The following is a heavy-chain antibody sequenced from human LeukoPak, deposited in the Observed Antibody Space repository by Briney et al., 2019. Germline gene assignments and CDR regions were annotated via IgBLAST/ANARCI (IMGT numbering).Heavy chain of an antibody. CDR1: GFTFDDYA. D-gene: IGHD3-3*01. J-gene: IGHJ4*02. Sequence: GWSLRLSCAASGFTFDDYAMHWVRQAPGKGLEWVSGISWNSGSIGYADSVKGRFTISRDNAKNSLYLQMNSLRAEDTALYYCAKDISATYYDFWSGYEQWGQGTLVTVSS. CDR2: ISWNSGSI. CDR3: AKDISATYYDFWSGYEQ. V-gene: IGHV3-9*01.